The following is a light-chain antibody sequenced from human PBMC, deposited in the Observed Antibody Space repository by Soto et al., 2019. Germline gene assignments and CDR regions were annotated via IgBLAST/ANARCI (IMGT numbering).Light chain of an antibody. J-gene: IGKJ5*01. CDR1: QSISSY. CDR3: QQSSGTPIT. Sequence: DIQMTQSPSSLSASVGDRVTITCRASQSISSYLNWYQQKPGKAPKLLIYAAPSLKGGITSRFSGSGSGTEFTLTICSLQPEDFATYFCQQSSGTPITFGQGTRLEIK. CDR2: AAP. V-gene: IGKV1-39*01.